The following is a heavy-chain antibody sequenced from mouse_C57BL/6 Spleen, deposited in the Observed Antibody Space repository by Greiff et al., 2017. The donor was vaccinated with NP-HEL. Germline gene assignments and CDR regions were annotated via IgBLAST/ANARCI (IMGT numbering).Heavy chain of an antibody. J-gene: IGHJ4*01. D-gene: IGHD2-3*01. CDR3: ARTSDDPYYYAMDY. Sequence: EVQLQQSGPELVKPGASVKIPCKASGYTFTDYNMDWVKQSHGKSLEWIGDINPNNGGTIYNQKFKGKATLTVDKSSSTAYMELRSLTSEDTAVYYGARTSDDPYYYAMDYWGQGTSVTVSS. CDR1: GYTFTDYN. V-gene: IGHV1-18*01. CDR2: INPNNGGT.